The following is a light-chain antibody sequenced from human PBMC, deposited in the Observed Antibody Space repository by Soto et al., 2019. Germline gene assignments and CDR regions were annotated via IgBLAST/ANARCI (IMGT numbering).Light chain of an antibody. Sequence: DIQMTQSPSSLSASVGDRVTITCRASQGISKYLAWYQQKPGKVPKLLIYAASTFQSGVPSRFSGSGSGTDFTLTISSLQPEDVATYYCQKYNTVPLTFGGGTKV. CDR2: AAS. CDR3: QKYNTVPLT. J-gene: IGKJ4*01. CDR1: QGISKY. V-gene: IGKV1-27*01.